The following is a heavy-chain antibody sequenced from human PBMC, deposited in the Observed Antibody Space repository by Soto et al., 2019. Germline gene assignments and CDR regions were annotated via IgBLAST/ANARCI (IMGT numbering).Heavy chain of an antibody. Sequence: LSLTCTVSGGSISSYYWSWIRQPPGKGLAWIGYIYYSGSTNYNPSLKSRVTISVDTSKNQFSLKLSSVTAADTAVYYCARDAVVPDLIPYNYCYYGMDVWGQGTTVTVSS. D-gene: IGHD2-2*01. CDR1: GGSISSYY. CDR3: ARDAVVPDLIPYNYCYYGMDV. V-gene: IGHV4-59*01. J-gene: IGHJ6*02. CDR2: IYYSGST.